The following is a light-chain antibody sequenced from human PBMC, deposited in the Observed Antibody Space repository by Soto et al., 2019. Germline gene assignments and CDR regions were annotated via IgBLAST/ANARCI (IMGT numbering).Light chain of an antibody. CDR3: QQNFNTPLT. Sequence: DIQMTQSPSSLSASVGDRVAITCRASQSISNNLNWYQQKPGKAPKLLIYAASSLQSGVPSRFSGSGSGTDFTLTISSLQPEDFATYYCQQNFNTPLTFGGGTKVEI. CDR2: AAS. CDR1: QSISNN. J-gene: IGKJ4*01. V-gene: IGKV1-39*01.